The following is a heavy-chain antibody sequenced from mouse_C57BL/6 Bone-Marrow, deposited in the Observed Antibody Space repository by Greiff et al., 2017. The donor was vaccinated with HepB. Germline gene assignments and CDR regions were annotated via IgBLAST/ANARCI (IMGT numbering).Heavy chain of an antibody. J-gene: IGHJ1*03. CDR3: TRDRLWLRYFYV. CDR2: ISSGGDYI. CDR1: GFTFSSYA. Sequence: EVKVVESGEGLVKPGGSLKLSCAASGFTFSSYAMSWVRQTPEKRLEWVAYISSGGDYIYYAATVKGRFTISRDNARNTLYLQMSSLKSEDTAMYYCTRDRLWLRYFYVWGTGTTVTVSS. D-gene: IGHD2-2*01. V-gene: IGHV5-9-1*02.